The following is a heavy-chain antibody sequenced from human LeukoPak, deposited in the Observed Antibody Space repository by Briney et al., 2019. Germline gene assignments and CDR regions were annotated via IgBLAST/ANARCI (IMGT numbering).Heavy chain of an antibody. CDR3: ATPVGNGDYFFDY. Sequence: ASVKVSCKVSGYTLTELSMYWVRQAPGKGLEWMGGFDPEDGETIYAQKFQGRVTMTEDTSTDTAYMELSSLRSEDTAVYYCATPVGNGDYFFDYWGQGTLVTVSS. J-gene: IGHJ4*02. D-gene: IGHD4-17*01. V-gene: IGHV1-24*01. CDR1: GYTLTELS. CDR2: FDPEDGET.